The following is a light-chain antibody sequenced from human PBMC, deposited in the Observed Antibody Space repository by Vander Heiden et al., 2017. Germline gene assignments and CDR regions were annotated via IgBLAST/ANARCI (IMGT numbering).Light chain of an antibody. V-gene: IGKV1-33*01. Sequence: DIQMTQSPSSLSASVGDRVTITCQASQDISNYLNWYQQKPGKAPKLLIYDASNLETGVPSRFSGSGDGTDVTFTISSLQPEDIAAYYCQQYDNLHPPYTFGQGTKLEIK. CDR3: QQYDNLHPPYT. J-gene: IGKJ2*01. CDR1: QDISNY. CDR2: DAS.